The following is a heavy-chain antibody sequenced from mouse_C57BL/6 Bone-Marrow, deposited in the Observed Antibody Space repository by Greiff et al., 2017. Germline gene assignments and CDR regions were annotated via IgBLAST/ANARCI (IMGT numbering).Heavy chain of an antibody. Sequence: QVQLQHSGAELVKPGASVKLSCKASGYTFTSYWMQWVKQRPGQGLGWIGEIDPSDNYTNYNQKFKGKATLTVDTSSSTAYMQLSSLTSEDSAVYYCARWSITTVVGGYFDVWGTGTTVTVSS. J-gene: IGHJ1*03. CDR1: GYTFTSYW. V-gene: IGHV1-50*01. CDR2: IDPSDNYT. CDR3: ARWSITTVVGGYFDV. D-gene: IGHD1-1*01.